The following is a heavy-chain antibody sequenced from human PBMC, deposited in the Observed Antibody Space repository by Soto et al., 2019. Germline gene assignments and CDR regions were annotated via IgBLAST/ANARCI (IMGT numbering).Heavy chain of an antibody. CDR2: INHSGST. CDR3: ARAKLDYDFXXXXXXXXXYYYYYYMDV. CDR1: GGSFSGYY. V-gene: IGHV4-34*01. J-gene: IGHJ6*03. Sequence: SKTLSLTCAVYGGSFSGYYWSWIRQPPGNGLEWIGEINHSGSTNYNPSLKSRVTISVDTSKNQFSLKLSSVTAADTAVYYCARAKLDYDFXXXXXXXXXYYYYYYMDVWGKGTTVT. D-gene: IGHD3-3*01.